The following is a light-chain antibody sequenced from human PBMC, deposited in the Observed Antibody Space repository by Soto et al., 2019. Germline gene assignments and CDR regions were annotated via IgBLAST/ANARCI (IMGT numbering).Light chain of an antibody. CDR3: SLYTSAHTDV. Sequence: QSALTQPPSVSGSPGQSVTISCTGTSTDFVSYNRVSWYQQPPGTAPKLIIYEASNRPSGVPDRFSGSKSGNTASLTISGLQAEDEADYNCSLYTSAHTDVFGTGTKLTVL. CDR1: STDFVSYNR. V-gene: IGLV2-18*01. J-gene: IGLJ1*01. CDR2: EAS.